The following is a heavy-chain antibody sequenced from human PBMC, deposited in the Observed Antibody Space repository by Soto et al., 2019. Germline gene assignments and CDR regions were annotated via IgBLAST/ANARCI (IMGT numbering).Heavy chain of an antibody. CDR3: ARDLVASDY. Sequence: QVQLVQSGAEVKKPGASVKVSSKASGYIFINYYMHWVRQAPGQGLEWMGIINPSGGSTRHAQKFQGRVTVTRDTSTSTVYMELSSLRSEDTAVYYCARDLVASDYWGQGTLVTVSS. CDR1: GYIFINYY. CDR2: INPSGGST. D-gene: IGHD5-12*01. J-gene: IGHJ4*02. V-gene: IGHV1-46*01.